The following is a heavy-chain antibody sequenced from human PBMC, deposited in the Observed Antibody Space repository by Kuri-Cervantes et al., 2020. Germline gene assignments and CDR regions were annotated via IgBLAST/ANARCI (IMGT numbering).Heavy chain of an antibody. CDR2: INPNSGGT. CDR3: ARDFAPLSYYYYGMDV. CDR1: GYTFTGYY. D-gene: IGHD2/OR15-2a*01. V-gene: IGHV1-2*02. J-gene: IGHJ6*02. Sequence: ASVKVSCKASGYTFTGYYMHWVRQAPGQGLEWMGWINPNSGGTNYAQEFQGRVTMTRDTSISTAYMELSRLRSDDTAVYYCARDFAPLSYYYYGMDVWGQGTTVTVSS.